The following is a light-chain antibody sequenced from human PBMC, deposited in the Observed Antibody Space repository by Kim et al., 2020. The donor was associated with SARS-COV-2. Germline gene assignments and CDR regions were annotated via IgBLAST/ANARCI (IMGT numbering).Light chain of an antibody. CDR3: QQYNDWPPVT. Sequence: VSPGERAALSCRASQSVNSNLAWYQQKPGQAPRLLIYGASTRATGIPARFSGSGSGTEFTLTISSLQSEDFAVYYCQQYNDWPPVTFGQGTKLEIK. J-gene: IGKJ2*01. V-gene: IGKV3-15*01. CDR2: GAS. CDR1: QSVNSN.